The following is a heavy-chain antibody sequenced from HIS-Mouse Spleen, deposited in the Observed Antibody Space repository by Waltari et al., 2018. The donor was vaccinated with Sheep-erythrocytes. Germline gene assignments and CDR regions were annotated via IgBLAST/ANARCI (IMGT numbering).Heavy chain of an antibody. CDR1: GGSISSSSYY. D-gene: IGHD3-22*01. CDR3: AGLYFYGCSGFYFGY. CDR2: IYYSGGT. Sequence: QLQLQESGPGLVKPSETLSLTCTVSGGSISSSSYYWGWIRQPPGKGLEWIGGIYYSGGTPPNPSLKSRIPRSVDTSQDQFSPKVGSVAAADPAVYYFAGLYFYGCSGFYFGYWGQGTLVTVSS. J-gene: IGHJ4*02. V-gene: IGHV4-39*01.